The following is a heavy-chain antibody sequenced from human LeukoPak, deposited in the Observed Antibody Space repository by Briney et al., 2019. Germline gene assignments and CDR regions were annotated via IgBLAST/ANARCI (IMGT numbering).Heavy chain of an antibody. J-gene: IGHJ4*02. D-gene: IGHD3-10*01. CDR3: ARGVSEGYYGSGSYYNLPLDY. V-gene: IGHV1-69*04. Sequence: ASVKVSCKASGGTFSSYAISWVRQAPGQGLEWMGRIIPILGIANYAQKFQGRVTITADKSTSTAYMELSSLRSEDTAVYYCARGVSEGYYGSGSYYNLPLDYWGQGTLVTVSS. CDR2: IIPILGIA. CDR1: GGTFSSYA.